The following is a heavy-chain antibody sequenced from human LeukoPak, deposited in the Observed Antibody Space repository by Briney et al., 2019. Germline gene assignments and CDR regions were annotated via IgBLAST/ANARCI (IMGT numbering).Heavy chain of an antibody. CDR2: ISADGTNT. Sequence: GGSLRLSCSASGSTFSSFAMHWVRQAPGKGLQSASAISADGTNTYYADSVKGRFTISRDNSKNSLYLQMSSLRVEDTAVYCCVREGSVNTFDIWGQGTVVTVSS. V-gene: IGHV3-64D*06. D-gene: IGHD2-15*01. J-gene: IGHJ3*02. CDR1: GSTFSSFA. CDR3: VREGSVNTFDI.